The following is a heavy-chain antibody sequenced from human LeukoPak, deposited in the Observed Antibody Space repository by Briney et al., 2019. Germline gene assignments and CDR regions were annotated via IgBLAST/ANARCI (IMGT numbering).Heavy chain of an antibody. D-gene: IGHD3-3*01. CDR2: INHSGST. Sequence: SQTLSLTCAVYGGSFSGYHWSWIRQPPGKGLEWIGEINHSGSTNSNPSLKSRVTISVDTSKNQFSLKLSSVTAADTAVYYCARGGGARYYYYYMDVWGKGTTVTVSS. V-gene: IGHV4-34*01. CDR3: ARGGGARYYYYYMDV. CDR1: GGSFSGYH. J-gene: IGHJ6*03.